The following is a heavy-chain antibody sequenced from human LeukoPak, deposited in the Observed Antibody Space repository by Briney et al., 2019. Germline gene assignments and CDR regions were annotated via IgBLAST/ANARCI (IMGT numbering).Heavy chain of an antibody. CDR1: GYTFIGYY. CDR3: ARDQAGEYNWNY. D-gene: IGHD1-20*01. CDR2: INPNSGGT. J-gene: IGHJ4*02. V-gene: IGHV1-2*02. Sequence: ASVKVSCKASGYTFIGYYMHWVRQAPGQGLEWMGWINPNSGGTNYAQKFQGRVTMTRDTSISTAYMELSRPRSDDTAVYYCARDQAGEYNWNYWGQGTLVTVSS.